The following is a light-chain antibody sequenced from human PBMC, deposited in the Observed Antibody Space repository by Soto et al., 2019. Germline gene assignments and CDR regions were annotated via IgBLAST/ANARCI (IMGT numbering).Light chain of an antibody. Sequence: EIVMMQSPATLSVSPGERATLSCRASQSVSSNLAWYQQKPGQAPRLLIYGASTRATGIPARFSGSGSGTEFTLTISSLQSEDFAVYYCQQYNNWPRTFGQCPKV. CDR1: QSVSSN. J-gene: IGKJ1*01. CDR3: QQYNNWPRT. CDR2: GAS. V-gene: IGKV3-15*01.